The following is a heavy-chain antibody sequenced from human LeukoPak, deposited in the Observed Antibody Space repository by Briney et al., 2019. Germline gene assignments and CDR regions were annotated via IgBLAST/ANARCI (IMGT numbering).Heavy chain of an antibody. CDR1: GGSISSGSYY. CDR2: IYTSGST. D-gene: IGHD1-14*01. J-gene: IGHJ4*02. CDR3: ARTGYGQYGTFDY. Sequence: PSETLSLTCTVSGGSISSGSYYWSWIRQPAGKGLEWIGRIYTSGSTNYNPSLKSRVTISVDTSKNQFSLKLSSVTAADTAVYYCARTGYGQYGTFDYWGQGTLVTVSS. V-gene: IGHV4-61*02.